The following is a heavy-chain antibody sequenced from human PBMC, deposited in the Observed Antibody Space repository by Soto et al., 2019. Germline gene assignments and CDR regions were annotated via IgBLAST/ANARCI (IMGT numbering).Heavy chain of an antibody. CDR2: ISAAGDP. Sequence: EVQLVESGGGLVQPGGSLRLSCEASGFTFRNYDMHWVRQGTGKGLEWVSGISAAGDPDYADSVEGRFTISRENAQNSFFLQMNSLRVGDTAVYYCARTDRDFCGLDVWGQGTPVIVSS. CDR1: GFTFRNYD. J-gene: IGHJ6*02. CDR3: ARTDRDFCGLDV. V-gene: IGHV3-13*05.